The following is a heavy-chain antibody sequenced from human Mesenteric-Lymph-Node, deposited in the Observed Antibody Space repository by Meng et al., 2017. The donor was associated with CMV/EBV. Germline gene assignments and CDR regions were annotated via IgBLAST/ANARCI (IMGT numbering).Heavy chain of an antibody. V-gene: IGHV3-11*01. D-gene: IGHD4-23*01. CDR3: ARDLRWGRGPVSFGRWFDP. CDR1: FSDYS. J-gene: IGHJ5*02. CDR2: ISSSGSTI. Sequence: FSDYSMGCLRKARGEGLAWISYISSSGSTIYYADSVKGRFTMSRDNAKTSLYLQMNSARAADTAVYYCARDLRWGRGPVSFGRWFDPWGQGTLVTVSS.